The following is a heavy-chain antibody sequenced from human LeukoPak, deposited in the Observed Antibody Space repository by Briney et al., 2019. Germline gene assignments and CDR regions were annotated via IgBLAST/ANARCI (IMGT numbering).Heavy chain of an antibody. D-gene: IGHD1-14*01. V-gene: IGHV3-11*05. CDR3: ARGDRIADQ. J-gene: IGHJ4*02. CDR2: ISSGSSDT. Sequence: GGSLRLSCAASGFTFTDYYMSWIRQAPGKGLEWVSYISSGSSDTNYADSVKGRFTISRDNAMNSVYLQINSLRADDTAVYYCARGDRIADQWGQGALVTVSS. CDR1: GFTFTDYY.